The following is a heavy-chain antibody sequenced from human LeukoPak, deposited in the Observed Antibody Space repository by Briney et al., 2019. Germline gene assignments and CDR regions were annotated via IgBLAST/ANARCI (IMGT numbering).Heavy chain of an antibody. V-gene: IGHV3-23*01. CDR3: AKDLSQTIVVVTHFDY. D-gene: IGHD3-22*01. J-gene: IGHJ4*02. CDR1: GFTFSSYA. CDR2: ISGSGGST. Sequence: GGSLRLSCAASGFTFSSYAMSWVRQAPGKGLEWVSAISGSGGSTYYADSVKGRFTISRDNSKNTLYLQMNSLRAEDTAVYYCAKDLSQTIVVVTHFDYWGQATPVTVSS.